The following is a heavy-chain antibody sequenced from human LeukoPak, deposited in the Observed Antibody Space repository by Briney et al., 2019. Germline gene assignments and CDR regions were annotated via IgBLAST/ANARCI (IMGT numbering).Heavy chain of an antibody. Sequence: GGSLRLSCAASGFTFSDYYMSWIRQAPGKGLDCVSYISSSGGAIYYADSVKGRFTISRDNAKNSLYLQMNSLRAEDTAVYYCARDREPTDAFDIWGQGTMVTVSS. CDR2: ISSSGGAI. CDR3: ARDREPTDAFDI. CDR1: GFTFSDYY. J-gene: IGHJ3*02. V-gene: IGHV3-11*01. D-gene: IGHD1-26*01.